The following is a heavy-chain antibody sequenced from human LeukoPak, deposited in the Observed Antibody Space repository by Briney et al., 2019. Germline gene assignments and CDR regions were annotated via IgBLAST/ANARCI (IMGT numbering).Heavy chain of an antibody. CDR2: IYYSGST. D-gene: IGHD5-18*01. V-gene: IGHV4-59*12. CDR1: GGSISSYY. CDR3: ASSAAMVPDFDY. Sequence: PSETLSLTCTVSGGSISSYYWSWIRQPPGKGLEWIGSIYYSGSTYYNPSLKSRVTISVDTSKNQFSLKLSSVTAADTAVYYCASSAAMVPDFDYWGQGTLVTVSS. J-gene: IGHJ4*02.